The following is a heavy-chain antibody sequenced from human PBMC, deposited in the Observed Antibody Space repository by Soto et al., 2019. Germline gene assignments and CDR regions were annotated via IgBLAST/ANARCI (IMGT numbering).Heavy chain of an antibody. V-gene: IGHV4-39*01. Sequence: QLQLQESGPGLVKPSETLSLTCTVSGGSISISDYYWVWIRQPPGKGLEWIGSISYSGTYYKPSLKSRVTISVDTPKNQFSLRLSSVTAADTAGYYCARRAGSIVVPAYSWGQGTLVTVSS. D-gene: IGHD6-19*01. CDR2: ISYSGT. CDR1: GGSISISDYY. J-gene: IGHJ4*02. CDR3: ARRAGSIVVPAYS.